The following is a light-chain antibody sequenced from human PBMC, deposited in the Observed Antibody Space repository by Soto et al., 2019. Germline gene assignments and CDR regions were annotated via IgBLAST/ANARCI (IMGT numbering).Light chain of an antibody. CDR2: DAS. Sequence: EIVLTQSPATLSLSPGERATLSCRASQSVSSFLAWYQQKPGQAPRLLIYDASNKATGIPARFSGRGSGTDFTLTISSLEPEDSAVYYCHQRDIWPLTFGGGTKVEIK. CDR1: QSVSSF. J-gene: IGKJ4*01. V-gene: IGKV3-11*01. CDR3: HQRDIWPLT.